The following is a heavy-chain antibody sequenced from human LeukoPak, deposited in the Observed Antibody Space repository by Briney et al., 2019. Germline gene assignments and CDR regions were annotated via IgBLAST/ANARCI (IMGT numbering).Heavy chain of an antibody. CDR3: ARGRGIQLWSTGYYYYYGMDV. J-gene: IGHJ6*02. CDR1: GGSFSGYY. V-gene: IGHV4-34*01. CDR2: INHSGST. D-gene: IGHD5-18*01. Sequence: SETLSLTCAVYGGSFSGYYWSWIRQPPGEGLEWIGEINHSGSTNYNPSLKSRVTISVDTSKNQFSLKLSSVTAADTAVYYCARGRGIQLWSTGYYYYYGMDVWGQGTTVTVSS.